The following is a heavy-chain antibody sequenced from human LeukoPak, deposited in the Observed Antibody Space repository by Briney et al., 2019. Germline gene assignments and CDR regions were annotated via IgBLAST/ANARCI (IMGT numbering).Heavy chain of an antibody. CDR1: GGSISSYY. J-gene: IGHJ4*02. CDR2: IYYSGST. D-gene: IGHD5-12*01. Sequence: PSETLSLTCTVSGGSISSYYWSWIRQPPGKGLEWIGYIYYSGSTNYNPSLKSRVTISVDTSKNQFSLKLSSVTAADTAVYYCARGVATNPLGYWGQGTLVTVSS. CDR3: ARGVATNPLGY. V-gene: IGHV4-59*01.